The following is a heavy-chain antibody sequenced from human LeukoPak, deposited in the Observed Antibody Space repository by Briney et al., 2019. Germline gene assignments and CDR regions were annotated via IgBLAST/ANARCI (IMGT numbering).Heavy chain of an antibody. Sequence: ASVKVSCKASGYTFTSDYIHWVRQAPGQGLEWMGIINPSGGSTSYAQKFQGRVTMTRDTSTSTVYMELSSLRSEDTAVYYCARSHRSIVGKYNWFDPWGQGTLVTVSS. D-gene: IGHD2-15*01. CDR1: GYTFTSDY. V-gene: IGHV1-46*01. CDR2: INPSGGST. CDR3: ARSHRSIVGKYNWFDP. J-gene: IGHJ5*02.